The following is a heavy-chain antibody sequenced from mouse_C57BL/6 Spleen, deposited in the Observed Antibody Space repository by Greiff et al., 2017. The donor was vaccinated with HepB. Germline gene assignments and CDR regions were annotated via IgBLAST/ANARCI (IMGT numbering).Heavy chain of an antibody. CDR3: ARRLRGYFDY. Sequence: EVMLVESGGGLVKPGGSLKLSCAASGFTFSSYTMSWVRQTPEKRLEWVATISGGGGNTYYPDSVKGRFTISRDNAKNTLYLQMSSLRSEDTALYYCARRLRGYFDYWGQGTTLTVSS. CDR1: GFTFSSYT. CDR2: ISGGGGNT. J-gene: IGHJ2*01. D-gene: IGHD1-1*01. V-gene: IGHV5-9*01.